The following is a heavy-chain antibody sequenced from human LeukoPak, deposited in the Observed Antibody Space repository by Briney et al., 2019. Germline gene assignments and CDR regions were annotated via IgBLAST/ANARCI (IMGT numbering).Heavy chain of an antibody. CDR1: GLTFRTTW. CDR2: INSDGSWT. V-gene: IGHV3-74*01. CDR3: AKDTARQEIVVVPPPAAHVNWFDP. D-gene: IGHD2-2*01. Sequence: GGSLRLSCATSGLTFRTTWMHWVRQAPGKGLVWVSHINSDGSWTSYADSVKGRFTISRDNSKNTLYLQMNSLRAEDTAVYYCAKDTARQEIVVVPPPAAHVNWFDPWGQGTLVTVSS. J-gene: IGHJ5*02.